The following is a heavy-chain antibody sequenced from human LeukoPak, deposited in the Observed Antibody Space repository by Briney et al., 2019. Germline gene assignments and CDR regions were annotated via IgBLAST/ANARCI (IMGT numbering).Heavy chain of an antibody. CDR1: GGSISSYY. CDR3: ARATVTTLNYYYYMDV. CDR2: IYTSGST. V-gene: IGHV4-4*07. Sequence: PSETLSLTCTVSGGSISSYYWSWIRQPAGKGLEWIGRIYTSGSTNYNPSRKSRVTISVDKSKNQFSLKLSSLTAADTAVYYCARATVTTLNYYYYMDVWGKGTTVTVSS. J-gene: IGHJ6*03. D-gene: IGHD4-17*01.